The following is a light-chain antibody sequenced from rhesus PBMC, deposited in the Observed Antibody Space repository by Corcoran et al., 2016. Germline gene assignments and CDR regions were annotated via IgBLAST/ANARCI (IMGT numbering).Light chain of an antibody. CDR1: QGISSY. V-gene: IGKV1-28*01. CDR2: AAS. CDR3: LQHTSYPLT. Sequence: DIQMTQSPSSLSASVGDTVTITCRASQGISSYLKWFQQKPGKAPKLLIYAASSLESGVPSRFRGSGTGTEFTLTISSLQPDDFAAYYCLQHTSYPLTFGGGTKVEIK. J-gene: IGKJ4*01.